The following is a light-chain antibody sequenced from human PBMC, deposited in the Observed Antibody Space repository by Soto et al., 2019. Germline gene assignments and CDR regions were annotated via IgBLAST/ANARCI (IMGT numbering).Light chain of an antibody. CDR3: QQYNNWPGFT. J-gene: IGKJ3*01. CDR1: QSVSSN. V-gene: IGKV3-15*01. Sequence: EIVMTQSPATLSVSPGERATLSCRASQSVSSNLAWYQQKPGQAPRLLIYGASTRAPGIPARFSGSGSGTEFTLTISSLQSEDFAVYYCQQYNNWPGFTFGPGTKVDIK. CDR2: GAS.